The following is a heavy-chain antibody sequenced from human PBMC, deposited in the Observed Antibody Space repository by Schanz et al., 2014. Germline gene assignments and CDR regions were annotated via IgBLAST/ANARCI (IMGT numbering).Heavy chain of an antibody. CDR3: AKAAPAATYLDS. CDR1: RIIFGTYS. J-gene: IGHJ4*02. Sequence: EVQLVESGGGLVKPGGSLRLSCTASRIIFGTYSMNWIRQTPKGLKWVSSITSRSNFIYYADSVKGRFTISRDNAKNSLFLHIIRPSAEDTAVYSCAKAAPAATYLDSWGLGTLVTVSS. CDR2: ITSRSNFI. D-gene: IGHD2-2*01. V-gene: IGHV3-21*04.